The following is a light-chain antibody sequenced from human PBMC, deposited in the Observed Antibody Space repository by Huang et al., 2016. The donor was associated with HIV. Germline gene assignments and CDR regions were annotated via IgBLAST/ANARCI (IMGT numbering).Light chain of an antibody. Sequence: EIVLTQSPATLSLSPGERATLSCRASQRVSSYLAWYQQKPVQAPRLLIYDASNRATGIPARFSGRGSGTDFTLTISSLEPEDFAVYYCQQRSNWAPITFGGGTKVEIK. CDR1: QRVSSY. V-gene: IGKV3-11*01. CDR2: DAS. J-gene: IGKJ4*01. CDR3: QQRSNWAPIT.